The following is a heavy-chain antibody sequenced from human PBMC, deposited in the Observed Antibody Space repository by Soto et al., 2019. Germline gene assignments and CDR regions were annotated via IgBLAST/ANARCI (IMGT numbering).Heavy chain of an antibody. CDR1: RFTFSDFS. V-gene: IGHV3-21*01. CDR2: ISSKSSYI. CDR3: ARSLYSGSYRTTSYIDY. J-gene: IGHJ4*02. D-gene: IGHD6-13*01. Sequence: EVQLVESGGGLVKPGGSLRLSCAASRFTFSDFSMNWVRQAPGKGLEWVSSISSKSSYIYYADSVKGRFTISRDNADNSLYLPMNSLRAEDTAVYYCARSLYSGSYRTTSYIDYWGQGTLVTVSS.